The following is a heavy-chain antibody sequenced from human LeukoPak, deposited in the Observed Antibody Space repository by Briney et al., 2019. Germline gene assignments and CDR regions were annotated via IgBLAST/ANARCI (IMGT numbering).Heavy chain of an antibody. Sequence: ASVKVSCKASGYTFTSYHMHWVRQAPGQGLEWMGIINPSGGSTSYAQKFQGRVTMTRDMSTSTVYMELSSLRSEDTAVYYCARVSRAVAEKDAFDIWGQGTMVTVSS. CDR1: GYTFTSYH. D-gene: IGHD6-19*01. J-gene: IGHJ3*02. CDR3: ARVSRAVAEKDAFDI. CDR2: INPSGGST. V-gene: IGHV1-46*01.